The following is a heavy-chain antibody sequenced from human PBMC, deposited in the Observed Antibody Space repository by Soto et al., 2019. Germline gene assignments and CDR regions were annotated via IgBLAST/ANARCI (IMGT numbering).Heavy chain of an antibody. V-gene: IGHV3-30*18. CDR1: GFTFSDYA. CDR3: AKGGRQWLVTSDSSY. J-gene: IGHJ4*02. D-gene: IGHD6-19*01. Sequence: VQLVESGGGAVQPGRSLRLSCAASGFTFSDYAMHWVRQAPGKGLEWVAVVSHDGRNTHYADSVKGRFTVSMDISKSTVALEMTSLRAEDPAVYCCAKGGRQWLVTSDSSYGGQGALVTVSS. CDR2: VSHDGRNT.